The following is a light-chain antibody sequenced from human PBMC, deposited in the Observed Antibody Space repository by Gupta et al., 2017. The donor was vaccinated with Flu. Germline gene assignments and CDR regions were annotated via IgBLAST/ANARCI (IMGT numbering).Light chain of an antibody. J-gene: IGKJ2*01. CDR2: KAS. CDR3: HQYNSYSPDT. Sequence: FTLSASVGDRVTITCRASQSISSWLAWYQQKPGKAPKLLIYKASSLQSGVPSRFSGSGSGTEFSLTISSRQPDDFAIYYCHQYNSYSPDTFGQGTKLEIK. CDR1: QSISSW. V-gene: IGKV1-5*03.